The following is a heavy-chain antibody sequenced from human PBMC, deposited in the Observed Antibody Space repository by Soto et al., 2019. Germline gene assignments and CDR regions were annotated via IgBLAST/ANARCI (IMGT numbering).Heavy chain of an antibody. CDR3: ASRYNWNHHAFDI. D-gene: IGHD1-20*01. J-gene: IGHJ3*02. V-gene: IGHV1-8*01. CDR2: MNPNNGIT. Sequence: ASVNVSCMASKYPFTSFDLQWVRQATGQGLEWMGWMNPNNGITGFAQKFQGRVTMTRNTSIRTAYMELSSLTSADTAVYYCASRYNWNHHAFDIWGQGTMVTVSS. CDR1: KYPFTSFD.